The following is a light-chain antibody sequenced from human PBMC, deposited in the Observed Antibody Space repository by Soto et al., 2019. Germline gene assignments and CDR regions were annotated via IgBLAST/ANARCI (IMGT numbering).Light chain of an antibody. J-gene: IGLJ1*01. CDR2: NNT. CDR1: NSNIGLNT. CDR3: NSFTSSSTFV. Sequence: QSVLTQPPSASGTPGQTVNISCSGSNSNIGLNTVNWYQQLPGTAPKLLIYNNTQRPAGVPDRFSGSKSGTSASLAISGLQSDNEADYYCNSFTSSSTFVFGTGTKVTVL. V-gene: IGLV1-44*01.